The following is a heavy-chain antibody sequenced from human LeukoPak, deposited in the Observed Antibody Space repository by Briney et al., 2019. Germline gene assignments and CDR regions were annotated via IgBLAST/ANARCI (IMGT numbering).Heavy chain of an antibody. J-gene: IGHJ4*02. Sequence: GGSLRLSCDASGFTFSSYAMSWVRQAPGKGLEWVSAITSSGGSTYYADSVKGRFTISRDNSKNTLYLQMNTLRAEDTAIYYCASSYGSSAYYPFDYWGQGTLVTVFS. CDR2: ITSSGGST. V-gene: IGHV3-23*01. D-gene: IGHD3-22*01. CDR3: ASSYGSSAYYPFDY. CDR1: GFTFSSYA.